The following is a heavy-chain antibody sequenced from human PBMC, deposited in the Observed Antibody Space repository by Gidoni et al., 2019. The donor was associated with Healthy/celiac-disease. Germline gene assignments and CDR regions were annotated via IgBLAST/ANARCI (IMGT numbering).Heavy chain of an antibody. CDR3: ARGDAFDI. V-gene: IGHV3-30*03. J-gene: IGHJ3*02. CDR2: ISYDGSNK. Sequence: QVQLVESGGGVVQPGRSLRLSCAASGFTFSSYGMHWGRQAPGKGLEWVAVISYDGSNKYYADSVKGRFTISRDNSKNTLYLQMNSLRAEDTAVYYCARGDAFDIWGQGTMVTVSS. CDR1: GFTFSSYG.